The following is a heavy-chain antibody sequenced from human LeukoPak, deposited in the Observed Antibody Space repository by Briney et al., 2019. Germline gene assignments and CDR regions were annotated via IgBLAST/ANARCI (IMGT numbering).Heavy chain of an antibody. CDR2: ISSSSSYI. V-gene: IGHV3-21*01. CDR3: ARDLTSTSWEGFDP. D-gene: IGHD2-2*01. CDR1: GFTFSSYS. Sequence: PGGSLRLSCAASGFTFSSYSMNWVRQAPGKGLEWVSSISSSSSYIYYADSVKGRFTISRDNAKNSLYLQMNSLRAEDTAVYYCARDLTSTSWEGFDPWGQGTLVTVSS. J-gene: IGHJ5*02.